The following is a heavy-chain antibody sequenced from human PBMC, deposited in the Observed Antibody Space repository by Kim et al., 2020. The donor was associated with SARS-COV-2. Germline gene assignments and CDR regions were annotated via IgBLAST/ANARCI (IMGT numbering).Heavy chain of an antibody. V-gene: IGHV4-34*01. CDR3: ARGRNYYDSSGYRY. D-gene: IGHD3-22*01. Sequence: SETLSLTCAVYGGSFSGYYWSWVRQPPGKGLEWIGEINHSGSTNYNPSLKSRVTISVDTSKNQFSLKLSSVTAADTAVYYCARGRNYYDSSGYRYWGQGTLVTVSS. CDR1: GGSFSGYY. J-gene: IGHJ4*02. CDR2: INHSGST.